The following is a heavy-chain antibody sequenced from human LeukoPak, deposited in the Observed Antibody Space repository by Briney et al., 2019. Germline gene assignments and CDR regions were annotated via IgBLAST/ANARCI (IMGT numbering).Heavy chain of an antibody. V-gene: IGHV3-66*01. J-gene: IGHJ4*02. CDR1: GFTVSSNY. CDR3: ARGAVYGGKPLVLDY. D-gene: IGHD4-23*01. Sequence: GSLRLSCAASGFTVSSNYMSWVRQAPGKGLEWVSVIYSSSSTFYADSVKGRFTISRDNSKNTLYLQMNSLRAEDTAVYYCARGAVYGGKPLVLDYWGQGALVTVSS. CDR2: IYSSSST.